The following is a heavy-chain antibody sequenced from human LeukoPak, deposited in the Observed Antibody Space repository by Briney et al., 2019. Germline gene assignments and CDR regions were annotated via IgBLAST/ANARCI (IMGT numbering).Heavy chain of an antibody. CDR1: GGTFSSYA. V-gene: IGHV1-69*13. D-gene: IGHD6-19*01. CDR3: ARGSVEGDIDLAVAGTWVDYFDY. Sequence: SVKVSCKASGGTFSSYAISWVRQAPGQGLEWMGGIIPIFGTANYAQKFQGRVTITADESTSTAYMELSSLRSEDTAVYYCARGSVEGDIDLAVAGTWVDYFDYWGQGTLVTVSS. CDR2: IIPIFGTA. J-gene: IGHJ4*02.